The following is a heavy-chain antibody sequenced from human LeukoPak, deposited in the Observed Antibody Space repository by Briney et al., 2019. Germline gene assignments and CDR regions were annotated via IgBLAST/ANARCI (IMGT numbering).Heavy chain of an antibody. CDR2: ISSSGSTI. D-gene: IGHD3-16*01. V-gene: IGHV3-48*03. CDR3: ASARLGEFDY. CDR1: GFTFSRYN. Sequence: GGSLRLSCAASGFTFSRYNMNWVRQAPGKGLEWVSYISSSGSTIYYADSVKGRFTTSRDNAKNSLYLQMNSLRAEDTAVYYCASARLGEFDYWGQGTLVTVSS. J-gene: IGHJ4*02.